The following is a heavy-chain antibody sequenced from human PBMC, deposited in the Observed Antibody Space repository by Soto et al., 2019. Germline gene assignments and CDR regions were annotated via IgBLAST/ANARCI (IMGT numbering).Heavy chain of an antibody. CDR1: GYTFTSYG. Sequence: AASVKVSCKASGYTFTSYGISWVRQAPGQGLEWMGWISAYNGNTNYAQKLQGRVTMTTDTSTSTAYMELRSLRSDDTAVYYCARESSEGSGSYPGDYYYYYGMDVWGQGTTVTVSS. CDR3: ARESSEGSGSYPGDYYYYYGMDV. J-gene: IGHJ6*02. V-gene: IGHV1-18*01. CDR2: ISAYNGNT. D-gene: IGHD3-10*01.